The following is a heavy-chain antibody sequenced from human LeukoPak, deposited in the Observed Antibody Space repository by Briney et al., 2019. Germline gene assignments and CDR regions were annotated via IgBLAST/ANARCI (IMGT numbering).Heavy chain of an antibody. CDR2: INHSGDT. Sequence: SETLSLTCAVYGGSFSGYYWTWIRQPPGKGLEWIGEINHSGDTNHNPSLKSRVTISVDMSKNQFSLKLSSVTAADTAVYYCARARGAEAIDYWGHGTRLTVSS. CDR1: GGSFSGYY. CDR3: ARARGAEAIDY. J-gene: IGHJ4*01. V-gene: IGHV4-34*01. D-gene: IGHD6-25*01.